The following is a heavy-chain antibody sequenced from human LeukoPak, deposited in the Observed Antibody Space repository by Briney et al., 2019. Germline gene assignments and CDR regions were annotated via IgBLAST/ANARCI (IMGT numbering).Heavy chain of an antibody. Sequence: GGSLRLSCAASGFTFSSYSMNWVRQAPGKGLEWVSSISSSSSYIYYVDSVKGRFTISRDNAKNSLYLQMNSLRAEDTAVYYCARDLVGYPRWFDPWGQGTLVTVSS. CDR2: ISSSSSYI. CDR3: ARDLVGYPRWFDP. V-gene: IGHV3-21*01. CDR1: GFTFSSYS. D-gene: IGHD2-8*02. J-gene: IGHJ5*02.